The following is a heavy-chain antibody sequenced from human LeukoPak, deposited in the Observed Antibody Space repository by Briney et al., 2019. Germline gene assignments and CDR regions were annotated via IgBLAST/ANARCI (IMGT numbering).Heavy chain of an antibody. CDR3: PRHGGGYSAHVDY. J-gene: IGHJ4*02. V-gene: IGHV4-39*01. Sequence: SETLSLTCTVSGGSISSSSYYWGWIRQPPGKGLEWIGSIYYSGSTYYNPSLKSRVTISVDTSKNQFSLKLSSVTAADTAVYYCPRHGGGYSAHVDYWGQGTLVTVSS. D-gene: IGHD5-12*01. CDR2: IYYSGST. CDR1: GGSISSSSYY.